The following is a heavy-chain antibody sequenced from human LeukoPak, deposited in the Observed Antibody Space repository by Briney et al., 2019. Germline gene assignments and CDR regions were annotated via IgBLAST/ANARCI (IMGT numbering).Heavy chain of an antibody. CDR3: ARGRYLFDY. J-gene: IGHJ4*02. CDR2: IYYSGST. D-gene: IGHD1-14*01. V-gene: IGHV4-4*02. Sequence: SGTLSLTCAVSGGSISSSNWWSWVRQPPGKGLEWIGYIYYSGSTYYNPSLKSRVTISVDTSKNQFSLKLSSVTAADTAVYYCARGRYLFDYWGQGTLVTVSS. CDR1: GGSISSSNW.